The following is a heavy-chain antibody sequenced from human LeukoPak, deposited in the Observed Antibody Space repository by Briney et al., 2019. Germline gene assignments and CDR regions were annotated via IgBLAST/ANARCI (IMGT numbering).Heavy chain of an antibody. Sequence: ASVKVSCKASGGTFSSYAISWVRQAPGQGLEWMGGIIPIFGTANYAKKFQGRVTVTADESTSTAYMELSSLRSEDTAVYYCARRPIESSGDHRDYWGHGTLVTVTS. CDR2: IIPIFGTA. CDR1: GGTFSSYA. J-gene: IGHJ4*01. D-gene: IGHD2-15*01. CDR3: ARRPIESSGDHRDY. V-gene: IGHV1-69*13.